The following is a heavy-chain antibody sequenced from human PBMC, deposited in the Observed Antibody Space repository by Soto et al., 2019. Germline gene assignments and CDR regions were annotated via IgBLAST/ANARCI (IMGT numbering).Heavy chain of an antibody. Sequence: EVQLVESGGGLVQPGRSLRLSCAAFGFTFVDYAMHWFRQVSVKGLGWVAGFSWNIGSIGYADSVKGRFTISSDNAKYSLYQQMPSLRAEDTALYYCAKVGRSCTNGVCYTYYLDYWGQGTLVTVSS. V-gene: IGHV3-9*01. D-gene: IGHD2-8*01. CDR2: FSWNIGSI. CDR1: GFTFVDYA. J-gene: IGHJ4*02. CDR3: AKVGRSCTNGVCYTYYLDY.